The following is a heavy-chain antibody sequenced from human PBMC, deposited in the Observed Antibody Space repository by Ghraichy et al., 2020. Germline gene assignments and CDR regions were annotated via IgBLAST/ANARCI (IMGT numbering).Heavy chain of an antibody. CDR1: GYTFTSYG. Sequence: ASVKVSCKASGYTFTSYGISWVRQAPGQGLEWMGWISAYNGNTNYAQKLQGRVTMTTDTSTSTAYMELRSLRSDDTAVYYCDCGTERVSGDYDFWSGWRGGMDVWGQGTTVTVSS. J-gene: IGHJ6*02. CDR2: ISAYNGNT. CDR3: DCGTERVSGDYDFWSGWRGGMDV. D-gene: IGHD3-3*01. V-gene: IGHV1-18*01.